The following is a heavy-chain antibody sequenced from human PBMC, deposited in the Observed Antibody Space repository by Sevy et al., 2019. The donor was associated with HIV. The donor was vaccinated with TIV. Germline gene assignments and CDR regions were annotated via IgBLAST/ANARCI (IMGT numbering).Heavy chain of an antibody. J-gene: IGHJ4*02. CDR1: GVSISPYY. CDR2: SGSS. CDR3: ARGGPNQHQLDYFDY. D-gene: IGHD2-2*01. V-gene: IGHV4-59*01. Sequence: ETLSLTCTVSGVSISPYYWAWIRQPPGKGLECIGFSGSSNYNPSLKSRVTTSVDTSKNQFSLKLSSVTAADTAIYYCARGGPNQHQLDYFDYWGQGTLVTVSS.